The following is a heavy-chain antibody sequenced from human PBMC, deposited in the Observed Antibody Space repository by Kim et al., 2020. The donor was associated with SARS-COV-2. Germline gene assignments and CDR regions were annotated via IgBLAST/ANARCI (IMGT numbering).Heavy chain of an antibody. V-gene: IGHV3-9*01. CDR2: ISWNSGSI. J-gene: IGHJ4*02. CDR3: AKDLYDSSGYIPGYYLDY. Sequence: GGSLRLSFSAARLTFDDDPMQWCSQAAGQGGEWVSGISWNSGSIGYADSVKGRFTISRDNAKNSLYLQMNSLRAEDTALYYCAKDLYDSSGYIPGYYLDYWGQGTLVNVSS. D-gene: IGHD3-22*01. CDR1: RLTFDDDP.